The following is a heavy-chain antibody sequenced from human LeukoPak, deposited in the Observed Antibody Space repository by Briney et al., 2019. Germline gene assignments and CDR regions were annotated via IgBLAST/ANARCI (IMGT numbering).Heavy chain of an antibody. Sequence: SQTLSLTCAVSGGSISSGGYSWSWIRQSPGKGLEWIGYIYHSGSTYYNPSLKSRVTISVDRSKNQFSLKLSSVTAADTAVYYCARASQWLGSRWFDPWGQGTLVTVSS. CDR2: IYHSGST. CDR3: ARASQWLGSRWFDP. CDR1: GGSISSGGYS. D-gene: IGHD6-19*01. V-gene: IGHV4-30-2*06. J-gene: IGHJ5*02.